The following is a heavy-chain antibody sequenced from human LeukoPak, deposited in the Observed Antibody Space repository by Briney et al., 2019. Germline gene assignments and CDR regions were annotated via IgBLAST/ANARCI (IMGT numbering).Heavy chain of an antibody. CDR3: ARDVYYVRMGGNWFDP. J-gene: IGHJ5*02. CDR1: GCTFSSYA. CDR2: IIPIFGTA. V-gene: IGHV1-69*01. Sequence: SVKVSFKASGCTFSSYAISWVRQAPGQGLEWMGGIIPIFGTANYAQKFKGRVTITADESTSKASLELSSLRSVDTAVYYCARDVYYVRMGGNWFDPWGQGTLVTVSS. D-gene: IGHD3-10*02.